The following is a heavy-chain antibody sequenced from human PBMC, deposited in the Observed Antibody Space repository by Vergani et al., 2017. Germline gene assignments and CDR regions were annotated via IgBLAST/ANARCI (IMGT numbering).Heavy chain of an antibody. CDR3: ARELSGILWFGESYFDY. CDR1: GFTFSSYW. V-gene: IGHV3-7*01. CDR2: IKQDGSEK. J-gene: IGHJ4*02. D-gene: IGHD3-10*01. Sequence: EVQLVESGGGLVQPGGSLRLSCAASGFTFSSYWMSWVRQAPGKGLEWVANIKQDGSEKYYVDSVKGRFTISRDNAKNSLYLQMNSLRAEDTAVYYCARELSGILWFGESYFDYWGQGTLVTVSS.